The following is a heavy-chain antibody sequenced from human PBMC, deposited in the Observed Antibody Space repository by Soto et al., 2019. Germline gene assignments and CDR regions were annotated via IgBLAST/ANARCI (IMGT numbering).Heavy chain of an antibody. CDR1: GGSISSGGYY. CDR3: ARGVFRVTFDY. V-gene: IGHV4-31*03. J-gene: IGHJ4*02. CDR2: IYYSGST. D-gene: IGHD3-3*01. Sequence: PSETLSLTCTVSGGSISSGGYYWSWIRQHPGKGPEWIGYIYYSGSTYYNPSLKSRVTISVDTSKNQFSLKLSSVTAADTAVYYCARGVFRVTFDYWGQGTLVTVSS.